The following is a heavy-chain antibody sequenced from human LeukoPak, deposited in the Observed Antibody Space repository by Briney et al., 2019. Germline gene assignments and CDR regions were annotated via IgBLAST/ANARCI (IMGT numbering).Heavy chain of an antibody. CDR1: GFTFSGSA. CDR2: IRTKGNNYAP. Sequence: GGSLRLSCAASGFTFSGSAMHWVRQASGKGLDWVGRIRTKGNNYAPAYAASVKGRFTIFRDNSKNTLYLQMNSLRAGDTAVYYCAKGSKLVVITRDHYMAVWGKGTTVTISS. D-gene: IGHD3-22*01. J-gene: IGHJ6*03. V-gene: IGHV3-73*01. CDR3: AKGSKLVVITRDHYMAV.